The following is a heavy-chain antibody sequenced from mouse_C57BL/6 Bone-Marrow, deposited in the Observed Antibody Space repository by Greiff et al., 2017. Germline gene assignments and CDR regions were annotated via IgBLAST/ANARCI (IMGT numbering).Heavy chain of an antibody. J-gene: IGHJ3*01. Sequence: QVQLQQSGAELARPGASVKLSCKASGYTFTSYGISWVKQRTGQGLEWIGEIYPRSGNTYYNEKFKGKATLTAEKSSSTAYMELRSLTSEDSAVYFCAREDYDKMAWFAYWGQGTLVTVSA. CDR2: IYPRSGNT. CDR1: GYTFTSYG. V-gene: IGHV1-81*01. CDR3: AREDYDKMAWFAY. D-gene: IGHD2-4*01.